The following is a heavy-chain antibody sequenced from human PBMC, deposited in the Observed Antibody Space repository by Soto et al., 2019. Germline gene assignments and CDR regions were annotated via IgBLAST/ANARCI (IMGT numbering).Heavy chain of an antibody. CDR2: IVVGSGNT. Sequence: QMQLVQSGPEVKKPGTSVKVSCKASGFTFTSSAMQWVRQARGQRLEWIGWIVVGSGNTNYAQKFQERVTITRDMAKSTGYMELSRLRSEETAVYYCAHSLPADYAFDIWGQGTMVTVSS. D-gene: IGHD2-21*01. J-gene: IGHJ3*02. V-gene: IGHV1-58*02. CDR3: AHSLPADYAFDI. CDR1: GFTFTSSA.